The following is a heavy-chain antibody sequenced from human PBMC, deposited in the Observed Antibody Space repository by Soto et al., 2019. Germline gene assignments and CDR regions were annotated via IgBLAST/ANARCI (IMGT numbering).Heavy chain of an antibody. CDR3: ARFGQDLGSVYGMDV. V-gene: IGHV1-69*13. D-gene: IGHD3-10*01. J-gene: IGHJ6*02. CDR1: GGTFSSYA. CDR2: IIPIFGTA. Sequence: ASVKVSCKASGGTFSSYAISWVRQAPGQGLEWMGGIIPIFGTANYAQKFQGRVTITADESTSTAYMELSSLRSEDTAVYYCARFGQDLGSVYGMDVWGQGTTVPVSS.